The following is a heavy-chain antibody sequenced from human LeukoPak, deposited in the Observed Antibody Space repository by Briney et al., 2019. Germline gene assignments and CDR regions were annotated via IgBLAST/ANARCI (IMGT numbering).Heavy chain of an antibody. D-gene: IGHD6-25*01. V-gene: IGHV4-34*01. CDR1: GGSFSGYY. CDR3: VRSSGTGTFSY. J-gene: IGHJ4*02. Sequence: SETLSLTCAVYGGSFSGYYWSWIRQPPGKGLEWIGSVYYGRSPYFNPSLESRATISVDTSKNHFSLKMCSVTAADTAVYYCVRSSGTGTFSYWGQGTLVTVSS. CDR2: VYYGRSP.